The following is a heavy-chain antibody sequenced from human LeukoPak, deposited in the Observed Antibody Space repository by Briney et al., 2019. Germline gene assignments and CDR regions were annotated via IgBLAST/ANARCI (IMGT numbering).Heavy chain of an antibody. D-gene: IGHD1-26*01. CDR3: ARGRSGSTH. J-gene: IGHJ4*02. V-gene: IGHV3-23*01. CDR1: GFTFSSYA. Sequence: GGSLRLSCAVSGFTFSSYAMTWIRQAPGKGLEWVSTSDRDGNTYYADSVTGRFTISRDNSKNTLYLQMNSLRAEDTAIYYCARGRSGSTHWGQGSLVTVSS. CDR2: SDRDGNT.